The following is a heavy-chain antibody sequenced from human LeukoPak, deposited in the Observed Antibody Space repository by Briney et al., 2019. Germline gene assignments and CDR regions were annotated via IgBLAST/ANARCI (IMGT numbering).Heavy chain of an antibody. CDR2: MSYDGFNK. CDR1: GFTFSSYA. D-gene: IGHD5-18*01. CDR3: AKTKGYGYGYYFDY. Sequence: GGSLRLSCAASGFTFSSYAMHWVRKSLGKGLEWVAVMSYDGFNKYYADSVKGRFTISRDNSKNTLYLQMNSLRAEDTAVYYCAKTKGYGYGYYFDYWGQGTLVTVSS. V-gene: IGHV3-30*18. J-gene: IGHJ4*02.